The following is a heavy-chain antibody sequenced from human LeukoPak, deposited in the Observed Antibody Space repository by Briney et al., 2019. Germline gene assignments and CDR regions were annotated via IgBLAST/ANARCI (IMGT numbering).Heavy chain of an antibody. CDR2: LIGTGAAT. Sequence: PGRSLRLSCAASGFSFCNYVMTLIGTGAATYYADSVKGRFTISRDNSKNTLFLQMNTLRAEDTAVYYCAKGSPAILYYCMDVWGKGTTVTVSS. J-gene: IGHJ6*03. CDR1: GFSFCNYV. D-gene: IGHD2-21*01. V-gene: IGHV3-23*01. CDR3: AKGSPAILYYCMDV.